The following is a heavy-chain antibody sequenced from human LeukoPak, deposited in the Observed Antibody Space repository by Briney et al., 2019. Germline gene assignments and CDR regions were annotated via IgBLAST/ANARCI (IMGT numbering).Heavy chain of an antibody. CDR2: ISYDGSNK. V-gene: IGHV3-30*03. D-gene: IGHD6-13*01. CDR3: ARVGYSSSWSEYYYYYYMDV. CDR1: GFTFSSYG. J-gene: IGHJ6*03. Sequence: GRSLRLSCAASGFTFSSYGMHWVRQAPGKGLEWVAVISYDGSNKYYADSVKGRFTISRDNSKNTLYLQMNSLRAEDTAVYYCARVGYSSSWSEYYYYYYMDVWGKGTTVTVSS.